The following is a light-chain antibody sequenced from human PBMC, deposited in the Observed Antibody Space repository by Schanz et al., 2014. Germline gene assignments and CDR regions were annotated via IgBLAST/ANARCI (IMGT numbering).Light chain of an antibody. CDR2: GAS. Sequence: EIVLTQSPGTLSLSPGEAATLSCRSSESVNTIDLSWYQQKPGQAPRVLIYGASIRASGIPDRFSGSGYGTDFSLTITRLEPEDFAVYHCHHYSMSPLFGQGTKVEIK. CDR1: ESVNTID. V-gene: IGKV3-20*01. CDR3: HHYSMSPL. J-gene: IGKJ1*01.